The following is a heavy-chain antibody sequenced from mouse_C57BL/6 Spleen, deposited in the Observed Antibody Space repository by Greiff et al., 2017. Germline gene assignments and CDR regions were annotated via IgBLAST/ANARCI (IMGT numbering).Heavy chain of an antibody. J-gene: IGHJ2*01. Sequence: QVQLQQPGAELVKPGASVKMSCKASGYTFTSYWITWVKQRPGQGLEWIGDIYPGSGSTNYNEKFKRKATLTVDTSSSTAYMQLSSLTSEDSAVYYCARRDAAVANFDYWGQGTTLTVSS. D-gene: IGHD1-1*01. V-gene: IGHV1-55*01. CDR2: IYPGSGST. CDR1: GYTFTSYW. CDR3: ARRDAAVANFDY.